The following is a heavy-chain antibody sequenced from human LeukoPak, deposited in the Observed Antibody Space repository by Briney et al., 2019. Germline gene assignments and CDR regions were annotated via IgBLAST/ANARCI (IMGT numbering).Heavy chain of an antibody. CDR2: IYSGGST. D-gene: IGHD1-26*01. CDR1: GFTFSSYA. Sequence: GGSLRLSCAASGFTFSSYAMSWVRQAPGKGLEWVSVIYSGGSTFYADSVKGRFTISRDNSKNTLYLQMNSLRAEDTAVYYCARGGSYLSAFDIWGQGTMVTVSS. J-gene: IGHJ3*02. V-gene: IGHV3-53*01. CDR3: ARGGSYLSAFDI.